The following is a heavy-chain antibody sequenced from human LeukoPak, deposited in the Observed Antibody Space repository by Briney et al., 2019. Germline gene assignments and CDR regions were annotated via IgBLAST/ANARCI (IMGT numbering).Heavy chain of an antibody. Sequence: GGSLRLSCAVSGFTFSSYAMSWVRQAPGKGLEWVSVISGSGTGTYYADSVKGRFTFSRDNSKNTLYLQMNSLRAEDTAVYYCAKGRLVVTAFDYWGQGTLVTVSS. CDR3: AKGRLVVTAFDY. D-gene: IGHD2-15*01. CDR1: GFTFSSYA. J-gene: IGHJ4*02. V-gene: IGHV3-23*01. CDR2: ISGSGTGT.